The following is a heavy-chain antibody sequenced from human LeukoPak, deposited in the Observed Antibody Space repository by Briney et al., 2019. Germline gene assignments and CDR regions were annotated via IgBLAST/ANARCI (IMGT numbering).Heavy chain of an antibody. D-gene: IGHD4-23*01. CDR1: GYTFTIYY. CDR2: INPSGGST. CDR3: ASYGGYDYYGMDV. V-gene: IGHV1-46*01. Sequence: GASVKVSFKASGYTFTIYYMHWVRQAPGQGLEWMGIINPSGGSTSYAQKFQGRVTMTRDTSTSTVYMELSSLRSEDTAVYYCASYGGYDYYGMDVWGQGTTVAVSS. J-gene: IGHJ6*02.